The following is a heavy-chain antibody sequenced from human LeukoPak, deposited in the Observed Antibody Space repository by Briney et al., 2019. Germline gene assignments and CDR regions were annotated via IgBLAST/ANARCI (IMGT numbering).Heavy chain of an antibody. Sequence: SETLSLTCTVSGGSISSYYWSWIRQPAGKGLEWIGRIYTSGSTNYNPSLKSRVTMSVDTSKNQFSLKLSSVTAADTAVYYCTRGRAYYDSTGYYYWGRGILVTVSS. D-gene: IGHD3-22*01. CDR1: GGSISSYY. J-gene: IGHJ4*02. CDR3: TRGRAYYDSTGYYY. CDR2: IYTSGST. V-gene: IGHV4-4*07.